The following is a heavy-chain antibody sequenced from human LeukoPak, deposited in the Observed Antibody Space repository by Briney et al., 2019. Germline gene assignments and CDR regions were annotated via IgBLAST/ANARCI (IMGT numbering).Heavy chain of an antibody. V-gene: IGHV4-34*01. Sequence: SETLSLTCAVYGGSFSGYYWSWIRQPPGKGLEWIGEINHSGSTDYNPSLKSRVTISVDTSKNQFSLKLSSVTAADTAVYYCATADAEEMATNYYYYYGMDVWGQGTTVTVSS. CDR3: ATADAEEMATNYYYYYGMDV. CDR2: INHSGST. CDR1: GGSFSGYY. J-gene: IGHJ6*02. D-gene: IGHD5-24*01.